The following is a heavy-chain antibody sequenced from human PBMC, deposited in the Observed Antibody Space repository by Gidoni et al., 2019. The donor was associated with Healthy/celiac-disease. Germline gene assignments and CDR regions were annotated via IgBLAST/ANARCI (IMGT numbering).Heavy chain of an antibody. CDR2: MSGSGGST. CDR1: GLTFSSYA. J-gene: IGHJ6*02. V-gene: IGHV3-23*01. Sequence: EVQLLESGCGLVRPGGSLRLACAAYGLTFSSYAMSWVRQAPGKGLEWVSAMSGSGGSTNYAASVNGWFTISRDNSKNTLFHQRNSLRAEDTAVYYCARKGGGDVWGQVTTVTVSS. D-gene: IGHD3-16*01. CDR3: ARKGGGDV.